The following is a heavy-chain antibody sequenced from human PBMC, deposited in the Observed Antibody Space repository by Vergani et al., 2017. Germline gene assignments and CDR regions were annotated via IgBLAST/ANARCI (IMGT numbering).Heavy chain of an antibody. V-gene: IGHV3-66*01. CDR2: IYSGGST. D-gene: IGHD3-3*01. CDR3: ARGPGGAFYDFWSGVANWFDP. CDR1: GFTFSSNY. J-gene: IGHJ5*02. Sequence: VQLVESGGGVVQPGRSLRLSCAASGFTFSSNYMSWVRQAPGKGLEWVSVIYSGGSTYYADSVKGRFTISRDNSKNTLYLQMNSLRAEDTAVYYCARGPGGAFYDFWSGVANWFDPWGQGTLVTVSS.